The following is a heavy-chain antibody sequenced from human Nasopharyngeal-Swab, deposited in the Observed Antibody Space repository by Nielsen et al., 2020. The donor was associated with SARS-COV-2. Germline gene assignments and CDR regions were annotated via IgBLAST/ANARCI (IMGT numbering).Heavy chain of an antibody. CDR3: ARDLSSIWTSGLGV. J-gene: IGHJ6*02. CDR2: SRNKANSYTT. Sequence: GESLKISCAAPGFTFSAHYMDWVRQAPGKGFEWVGRSRNKANSYTTEYAASVKGRFTISRDDSKNSLYLQMSSLRTEDTALYYCARDLSSIWTSGLGVWGQGTTVIVSS. V-gene: IGHV3-72*01. D-gene: IGHD6-13*01. CDR1: GFTFSAHY.